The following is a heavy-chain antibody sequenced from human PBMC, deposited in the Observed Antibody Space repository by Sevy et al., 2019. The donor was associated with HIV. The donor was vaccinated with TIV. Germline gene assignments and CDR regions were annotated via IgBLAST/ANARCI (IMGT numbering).Heavy chain of an antibody. CDR3: VKDSIFYDSSSGYRPFYYYGMDV. V-gene: IGHV3-64D*09. J-gene: IGHJ6*02. CDR1: GFTFSGSA. Sequence: GGSLRLSCSASGFTFSGSALHWVRQAPGKGLEYVSVISSSGSGTYYAESVKRRFTISRDNSKNTLYLQMRSLRTEDTAVYYCVKDSIFYDSSSGYRPFYYYGMDVWGQGTSVTVSS. CDR2: ISSSGSGT. D-gene: IGHD3-3*01.